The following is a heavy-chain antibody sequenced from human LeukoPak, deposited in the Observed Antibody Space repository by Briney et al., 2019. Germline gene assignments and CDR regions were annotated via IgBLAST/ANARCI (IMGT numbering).Heavy chain of an antibody. V-gene: IGHV1-18*04. CDR1: GYTFTDYY. CDR3: ARDLEKQWLGGFFDY. Sequence: ASVKVSCKASGYTFTDYYINWVRQAPGQGLEWMGWISTYNGNTNYAQTFQGRVTLTTDTSTSTAYMELRSLRSDDTAVYFCARDLEKQWLGGFFDYWGQGTLVTVSS. D-gene: IGHD6-19*01. CDR2: ISTYNGNT. J-gene: IGHJ4*02.